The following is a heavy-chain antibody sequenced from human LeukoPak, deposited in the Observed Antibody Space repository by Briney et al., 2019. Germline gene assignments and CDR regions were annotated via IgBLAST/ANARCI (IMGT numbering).Heavy chain of an antibody. Sequence: SETLSLTCTVSGGSISSYYWSWIRQPPGKGLEWIGYIYYSGSTNYNPSLKSRVTISVDTSKNQFSLRLNSVTAADTAIYYCARVGHPTQRRVLSTVTVPTAGAFDIWGQGTMVTVSS. CDR2: IYYSGST. V-gene: IGHV4-59*12. CDR3: ARVGHPTQRRVLSTVTVPTAGAFDI. D-gene: IGHD4-17*01. J-gene: IGHJ3*02. CDR1: GGSISSYY.